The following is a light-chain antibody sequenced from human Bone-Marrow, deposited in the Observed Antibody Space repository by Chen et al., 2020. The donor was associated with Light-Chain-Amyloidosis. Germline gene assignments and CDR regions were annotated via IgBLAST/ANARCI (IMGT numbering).Light chain of an antibody. Sequence: SYELTQPPSVSVSPGQTARITCSGDDLPTKYAYWYQQKPGQAPVLVIHRDTERPSGIPERFSGSRSGTTATLTISGVQAEDEADYHCQSADSSDTYEVIFGGGTQLTVL. CDR2: RDT. CDR3: QSADSSDTYEVI. CDR1: DLPTKY. V-gene: IGLV3-25*03. J-gene: IGLJ2*01.